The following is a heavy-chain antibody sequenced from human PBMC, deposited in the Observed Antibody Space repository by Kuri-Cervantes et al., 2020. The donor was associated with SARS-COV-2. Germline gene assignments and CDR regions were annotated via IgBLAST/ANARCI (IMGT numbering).Heavy chain of an antibody. CDR2: ISSKSSYG. CDR3: ARLDGIELWLRSLYYMDV. Sequence: GESLKISCAASGFTFSSYAMSWVRQAPGKGLEWVSSISSKSSYGYYADSVKGRFTMSRDDGRNSLYLQMNSLRAEDTAVYYCARLDGIELWLRSLYYMDVWGKGTLVTVSS. CDR1: GFTFSSYA. J-gene: IGHJ6*03. D-gene: IGHD5-18*01. V-gene: IGHV3-21*01.